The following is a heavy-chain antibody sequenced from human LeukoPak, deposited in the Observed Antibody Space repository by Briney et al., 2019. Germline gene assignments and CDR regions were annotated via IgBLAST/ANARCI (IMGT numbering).Heavy chain of an antibody. CDR3: ARGPRLGGDYQVDY. CDR2: IYYSGST. J-gene: IGHJ4*02. D-gene: IGHD7-27*01. V-gene: IGHV4-31*03. CDR1: GGSISSGGYY. Sequence: PSETLSLTCTVSGGSISSGGYYWSWIRQHPGKGLEWIGYIYYSGSTYYNPSLKSRVTISVDTSKNQFSLKLSSVTAADTAVYYWARGPRLGGDYQVDYWGQGTLVTVSS.